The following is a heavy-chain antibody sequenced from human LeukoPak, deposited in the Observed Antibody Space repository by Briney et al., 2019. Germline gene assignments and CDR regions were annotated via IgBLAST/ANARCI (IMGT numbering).Heavy chain of an antibody. CDR1: GYSFTSYW. Sequence: GESLKISCKGSGYSFTSYWIGWVRQMPGKGLEWMGIIYPGDSDTRYSPSFQGQVTISADKSISTAYLQWSSLKASDTAMYYCARLDIVVVPAAIVEASYYYMDVWGKGTTVTVSS. CDR3: ARLDIVVVPAAIVEASYYYMDV. J-gene: IGHJ6*03. V-gene: IGHV5-51*01. D-gene: IGHD2-2*02. CDR2: IYPGDSDT.